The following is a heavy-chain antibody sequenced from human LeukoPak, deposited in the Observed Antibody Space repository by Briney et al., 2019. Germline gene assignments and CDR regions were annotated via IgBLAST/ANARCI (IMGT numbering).Heavy chain of an antibody. J-gene: IGHJ4*02. CDR1: GFTFSSYS. CDR2: ISSSSSTI. V-gene: IGHV3-48*01. Sequence: ESGGGLVQSGRSLRLSCAASGFTFSSYSMNWVRQDPGKGLEWVSYISSSSSTIYYADSVKGRFTISRDNAKNSLYLQMNSLRAEDTAVYYCARGFLRWPQDGLDYWGQGTLVTVSS. CDR3: ARGFLRWPQDGLDY. D-gene: IGHD4-23*01.